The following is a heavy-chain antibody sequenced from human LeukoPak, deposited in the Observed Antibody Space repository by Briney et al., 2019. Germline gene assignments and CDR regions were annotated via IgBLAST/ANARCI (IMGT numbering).Heavy chain of an antibody. CDR1: GFTFSSYW. J-gene: IGHJ6*02. D-gene: IGHD4-23*01. CDR3: ARDRWLDA. CDR2: IISDGSST. V-gene: IGHV3-74*01. Sequence: GGSLRLSCAASGFTFSSYWMHWGRQAPGKGLVWVSGIISDGSSTDYAGSVKGRFTISRDNAKNTLYLKMNSLRAEDTAVYYCARDRWLDAWGQGTTVTVSS.